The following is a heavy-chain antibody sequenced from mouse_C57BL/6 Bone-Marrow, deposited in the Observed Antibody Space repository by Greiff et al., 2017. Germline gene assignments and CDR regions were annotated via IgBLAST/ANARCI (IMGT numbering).Heavy chain of an antibody. CDR3: ARGGNYGGYYFAY. D-gene: IGHD2-1*01. Sequence: QVQLKESGAELVKPGASVKMSCKASGYTFTTYPIEWMKQNHGKSLEWIGNFHPYNDDTKYNEKFKGKATLTVEKSSSTVYLELSRLTSDDSAVYYCARGGNYGGYYFAYWGQGTTLTVSA. V-gene: IGHV1-47*01. CDR2: FHPYNDDT. J-gene: IGHJ2*01. CDR1: GYTFTTYP.